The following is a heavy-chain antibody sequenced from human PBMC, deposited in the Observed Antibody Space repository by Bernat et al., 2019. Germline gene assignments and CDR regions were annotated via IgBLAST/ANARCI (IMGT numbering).Heavy chain of an antibody. V-gene: IGHV4-39*01. D-gene: IGHD2-15*01. CDR2: ISYSRSI. Sequence: QLQESGPGLVKPSQTLSLTCIVSGGSISSSSSYWCWIRQPPGKGLEWIGSISYSRSIYKNPSLKSRVTISVDSLKNQFSLEVNSVTVADTAVYYCATVGGHFDSWGQGIVVTVSS. CDR1: GGSISSSSSY. CDR3: ATVGGHFDS. J-gene: IGHJ4*02.